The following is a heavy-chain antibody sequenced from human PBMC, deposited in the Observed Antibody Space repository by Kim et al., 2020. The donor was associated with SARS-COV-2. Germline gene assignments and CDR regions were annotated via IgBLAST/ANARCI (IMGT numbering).Heavy chain of an antibody. D-gene: IGHD6-13*01. CDR2: INHSGST. CDR1: GGSFSGYY. J-gene: IGHJ5*02. Sequence: SETLSLTCAVYGGSFSGYYWSWIRQPPGKGLEWIGEINHSGSTNYNPSLKSRVTISVDTSKNQFSLKLSSVTAADTAVYYCARGRSMGAAAVLVRGNWFDPWGQGTLSPSPQ. CDR3: ARGRSMGAAAVLVRGNWFDP. V-gene: IGHV4-34*01.